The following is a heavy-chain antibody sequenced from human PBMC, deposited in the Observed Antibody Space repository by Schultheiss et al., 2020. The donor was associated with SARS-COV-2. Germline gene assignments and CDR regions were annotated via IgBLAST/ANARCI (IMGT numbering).Heavy chain of an antibody. CDR3: ARDYGSGGYYGDNWFDP. CDR1: GYTFTSYA. Sequence: ASVKVSCKASGYTFTSYAMNWVRQAPGQGLEWMGWINTNTGNPTYAQGFTGRFVFSLDTSVSTAYLQISSLKAEDTAVYYCARDYGSGGYYGDNWFDPWGQGTLVTVSS. D-gene: IGHD3-10*01. V-gene: IGHV7-4-1*02. J-gene: IGHJ5*02. CDR2: INTNTGNP.